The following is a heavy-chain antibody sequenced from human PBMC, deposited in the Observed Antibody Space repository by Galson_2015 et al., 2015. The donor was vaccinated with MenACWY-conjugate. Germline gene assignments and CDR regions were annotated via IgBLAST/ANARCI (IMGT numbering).Heavy chain of an antibody. Sequence: SLRLSCAASGFTFSSYWMNWVRQAPGKGLVWVAHINRDDSTINYAESVKGRFTISRDNAKNMLYLQMNSLRVEDTAVYYCARDPEKGDVYLLDYQGQGPPVTVSS. D-gene: IGHD5-24*01. CDR2: INRDDSTI. V-gene: IGHV3-74*01. J-gene: IGHJ4*01. CDR3: ARDPEKGDVYLLDY. CDR1: GFTFSSYW.